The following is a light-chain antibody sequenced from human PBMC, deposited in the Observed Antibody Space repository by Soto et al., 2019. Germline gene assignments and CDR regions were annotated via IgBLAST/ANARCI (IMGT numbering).Light chain of an antibody. CDR2: KAS. CDR3: QQYDSYPT. Sequence: IQMTQSPSTLSAFIGDRVTITCRASQSISSWLAWYQQKPGKAPKLLIYKASSLESGVPSRFSGSGSGTEFTLTISSLQPDDFATYYCQQYDSYPTFGQGTKVDIK. V-gene: IGKV1-5*03. CDR1: QSISSW. J-gene: IGKJ1*01.